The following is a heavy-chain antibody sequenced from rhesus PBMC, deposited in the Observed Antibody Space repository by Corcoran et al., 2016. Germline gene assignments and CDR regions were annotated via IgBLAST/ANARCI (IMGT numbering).Heavy chain of an antibody. D-gene: IGHD2-21*01. V-gene: IGHV4-173*01. CDR1: GDSISNNH. J-gene: IGHJ4*01. Sequence: QLQLQESGPGLVKPSETLSLTCAVSGDSISNNHWVWIRQPPGKGLEWIGRLFGGGSNTDTNPSLKSRGTISTDTSKNQFSLKVNSVIAADTAVYYCARGCTYRGCPLVQIDYWGQGVLVTVSS. CDR3: ARGCTYRGCPLVQIDY. CDR2: LFGGGSNT.